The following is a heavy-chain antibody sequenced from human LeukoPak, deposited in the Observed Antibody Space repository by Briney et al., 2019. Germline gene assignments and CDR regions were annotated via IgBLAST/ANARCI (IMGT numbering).Heavy chain of an antibody. D-gene: IGHD5-18*01. V-gene: IGHV4-34*01. CDR1: GGSFSGYC. CDR2: INHSGST. Sequence: SETLSLTCAVYGGSFSGYCWSWIRQPPGKGLEWIGEINHSGSTNYNPSLKSRVTISVDTSKNQFSLKLSSVTAADTAVYYCARAPWIQLPFDYWGQGTLVTVSS. J-gene: IGHJ4*02. CDR3: ARAPWIQLPFDY.